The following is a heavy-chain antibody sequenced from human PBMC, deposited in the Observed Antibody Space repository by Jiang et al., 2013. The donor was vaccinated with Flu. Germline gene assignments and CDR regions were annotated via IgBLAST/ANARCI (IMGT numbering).Heavy chain of an antibody. J-gene: IGHJ4*02. CDR1: GGSISTSY. CDR2: IYDGGSP. D-gene: IGHD5-24*01. CDR3: ARHAGWLQFGAQFDS. Sequence: GPGLVKPSETLSLRCNVSGGSISTSYWSWIRQPPGKELEWIGHIYDGGSPKYNPSLQSRVLISIDSSNNQVSLRLSSVIAADTAVYFCARHAGWLQFGAQFDSWGPGTLVTVSS. V-gene: IGHV4-59*08.